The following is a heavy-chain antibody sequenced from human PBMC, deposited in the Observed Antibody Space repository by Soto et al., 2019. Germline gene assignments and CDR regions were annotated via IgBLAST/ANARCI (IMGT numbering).Heavy chain of an antibody. Sequence: GSLRLSCAASGFTVSSNYMSWVRQAPGKGLEWVSVIYSGGSTYYADSVKGRFTISRDNSKNTLYLQMNSLRAEDTAVYYCARWGVAKPYYFDYWGQGTPVTVSS. V-gene: IGHV3-66*01. D-gene: IGHD3-16*01. CDR1: GFTVSSNY. J-gene: IGHJ4*02. CDR3: ARWGVAKPYYFDY. CDR2: IYSGGST.